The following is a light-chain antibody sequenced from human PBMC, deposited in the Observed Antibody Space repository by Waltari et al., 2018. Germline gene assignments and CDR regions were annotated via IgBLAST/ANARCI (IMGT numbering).Light chain of an antibody. J-gene: IGKJ2*01. CDR3: QQYNNWYA. Sequence: EIVMTQSPATLSVSPGERATLSCRASQSVNSNLAWYQQRPGQAPRLLIYGAFTRATGVPARFSGSGSGTEFTLTISSLQSEDLAVYYCQQYNNWYAFGQGTKLEIK. CDR1: QSVNSN. CDR2: GAF. V-gene: IGKV3-15*01.